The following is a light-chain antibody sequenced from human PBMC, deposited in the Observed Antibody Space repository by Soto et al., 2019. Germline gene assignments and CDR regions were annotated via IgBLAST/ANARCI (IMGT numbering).Light chain of an antibody. CDR2: DVS. Sequence: QSALTQPPSVSGSPGQSVTISCTGTSSDFGTYNRVSWYQQPPGPAPKLMIYDVSYRPSGVPDRFSGSKSGNTASLTISGLQTEYEADYYCSSYTSSSTVVFGGGTKLTVL. CDR3: SSYTSSSTVV. CDR1: SSDFGTYNR. J-gene: IGLJ2*01. V-gene: IGLV2-18*02.